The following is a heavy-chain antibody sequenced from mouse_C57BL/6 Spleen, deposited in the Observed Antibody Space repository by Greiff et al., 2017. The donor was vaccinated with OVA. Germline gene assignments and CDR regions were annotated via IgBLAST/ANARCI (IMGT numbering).Heavy chain of an antibody. D-gene: IGHD1-1*01. CDR2: INPNNGGT. CDR3: ARQFRNYYGTWFAY. J-gene: IGHJ3*01. Sequence: EVQLQQSGPELVKPGASVKIPCKASGYTFTDYNMDWVKQSHGKSLEWIGDINPNNGGTIYNQKFKGKATLTVDKSSSTAYMELRSLTSEDTAVYYCARQFRNYYGTWFAYWGQGTLVTVSA. CDR1: GYTFTDYN. V-gene: IGHV1-18*01.